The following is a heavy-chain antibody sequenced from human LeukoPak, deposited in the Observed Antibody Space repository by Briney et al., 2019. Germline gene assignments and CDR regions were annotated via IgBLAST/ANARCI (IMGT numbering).Heavy chain of an antibody. J-gene: IGHJ2*01. CDR3: ARALVRATMVWYFDL. CDR2: ISHSGST. Sequence: SETLSLTCAVSGGSFSGYYWSWIRQPPGKGLEWIGEISHSGSTNYSPSLKSRVTISVDPSKNQFSLNLSSVTAADTAVYYCARALVRATMVWYFDLWGRGTLVTVSS. CDR1: GGSFSGYY. D-gene: IGHD5-12*01. V-gene: IGHV4-34*01.